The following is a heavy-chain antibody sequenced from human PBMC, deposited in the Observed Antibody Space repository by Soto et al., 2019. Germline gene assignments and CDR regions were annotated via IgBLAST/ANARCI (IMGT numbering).Heavy chain of an antibody. CDR1: LEYYLTDS. CDR3: ARGGSSDWQVAFDI. Sequence: TLSLTLTVPLEYYLTDSTNCLTQSNGQGLEWIGEINHSGSNIYNPYLKSRVTMSIDMSKNQLSLKLSSVTAADTAIYYCARGGSSDWQVAFDIWGQGTMVS. J-gene: IGHJ3*02. V-gene: IGHV4-34*01. D-gene: IGHD6-19*01. CDR2: INHSGSN.